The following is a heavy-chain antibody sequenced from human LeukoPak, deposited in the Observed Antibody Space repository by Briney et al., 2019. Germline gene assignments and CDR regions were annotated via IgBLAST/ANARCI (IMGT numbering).Heavy chain of an antibody. J-gene: IGHJ4*02. CDR2: ISSSSSNI. V-gene: IGHV3-21*01. Sequence: PGGSLRLSCAASGFTFARYSMNWVRQAPGKGLEWVSSISSSSSNIYYADSVTGRFTISRDNAKNSLYLQMNSLRAEDTAVYYCVRAVEYYYASSGYAVDYWGQGTLVTVSS. CDR1: GFTFARYS. D-gene: IGHD3-22*01. CDR3: VRAVEYYYASSGYAVDY.